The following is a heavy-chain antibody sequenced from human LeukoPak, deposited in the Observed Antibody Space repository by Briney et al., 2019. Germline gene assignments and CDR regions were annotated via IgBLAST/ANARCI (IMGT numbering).Heavy chain of an antibody. D-gene: IGHD5-18*01. CDR2: INPYSGST. CDR3: ARDSVSGSGYSYGRDY. Sequence: GASVKVSCKASGYTFTSYGISWVRQAPGQGLEWMGWINPYSGSTNYAQKFQGRVTMTTDTSISTAYMELSRLRSDDTAVYYCARDSVSGSGYSYGRDYWGQGTLVTVSS. CDR1: GYTFTSYG. J-gene: IGHJ4*02. V-gene: IGHV1-18*01.